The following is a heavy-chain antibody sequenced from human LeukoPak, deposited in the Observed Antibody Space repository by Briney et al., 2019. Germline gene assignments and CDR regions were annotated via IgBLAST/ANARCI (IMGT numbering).Heavy chain of an antibody. Sequence: ASVKVSCKASGYTFTGYYMHWVRQAPGQGLEWMGWINPNSGGTNYAQKFQGWVTMTRDTSISTAYMELSRLRSDDTAVYYCASSMSGRSYYYFDYWGQGTLVTVSS. V-gene: IGHV1-2*04. CDR3: ASSMSGRSYYYFDY. D-gene: IGHD1-26*01. CDR1: GYTFTGYY. CDR2: INPNSGGT. J-gene: IGHJ4*02.